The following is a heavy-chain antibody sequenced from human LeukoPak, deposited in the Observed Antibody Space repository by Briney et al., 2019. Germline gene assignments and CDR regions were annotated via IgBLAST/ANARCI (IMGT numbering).Heavy chain of an antibody. Sequence: GASVKVSCKASGYTFTGYYMHWVRQAPGQGLEWMGGINPNSGGTNYAQKFQDRVTMTRDTSISTAYMELSRLRSDDTAVYYCARAMYSSGWLRFDYWGQGTLVTVSS. CDR3: ARAMYSSGWLRFDY. V-gene: IGHV1-2*02. J-gene: IGHJ4*02. D-gene: IGHD6-19*01. CDR1: GYTFTGYY. CDR2: INPNSGGT.